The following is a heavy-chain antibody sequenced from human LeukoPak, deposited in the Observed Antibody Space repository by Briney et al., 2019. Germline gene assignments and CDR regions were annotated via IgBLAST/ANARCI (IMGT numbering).Heavy chain of an antibody. D-gene: IGHD6-19*01. CDR1: GFTFSSYG. CDR2: ISYDGSNE. V-gene: IGHV3-30*03. Sequence: GGSLRLSCAASGFTFSSYGMHWVRQAPGKGLEWVAVISYDGSNEYYADSVKGRFTISRDNSKNTLYLQMNSLRAEDTAVYYCARAEIAVDYWGQGTMVTVSS. J-gene: IGHJ3*01. CDR3: ARAEIAVDY.